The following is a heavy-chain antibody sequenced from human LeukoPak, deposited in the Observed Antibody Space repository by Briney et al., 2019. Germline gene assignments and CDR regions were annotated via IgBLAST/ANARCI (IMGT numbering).Heavy chain of an antibody. CDR1: GFTFSSYW. J-gene: IGHJ4*02. V-gene: IGHV3-7*01. Sequence: PGGSLRLSRAASGFTFSSYWMSWVRQAPGKGLEWVANIKQDGSEKYYVDSVEGRFTISRDNAKNSLYLQMNSLRAEDTAVYYCARDRIYYDSSGYSDYWGQGTLVTVSS. D-gene: IGHD3-22*01. CDR2: IKQDGSEK. CDR3: ARDRIYYDSSGYSDY.